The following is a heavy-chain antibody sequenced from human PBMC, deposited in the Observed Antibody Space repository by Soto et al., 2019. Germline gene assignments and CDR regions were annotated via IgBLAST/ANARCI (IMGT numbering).Heavy chain of an antibody. J-gene: IGHJ5*02. D-gene: IGHD3-10*01. Sequence: ASVKVSCKASGYTFTGYYMHWVRQAPGQGLEWMGWINPNSGGTNYAQKFQGWVTMTRDTSISTAYMELSRLRSDDTAVYYCARGQGYYDILTYGSGSYYNGHWFDPWGQGTLVTVSS. CDR1: GYTFTGYY. CDR2: INPNSGGT. V-gene: IGHV1-2*04. CDR3: ARGQGYYDILTYGSGSYYNGHWFDP.